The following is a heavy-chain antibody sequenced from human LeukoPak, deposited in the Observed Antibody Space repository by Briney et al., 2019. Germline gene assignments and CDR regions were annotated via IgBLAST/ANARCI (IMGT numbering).Heavy chain of an antibody. CDR1: GGSISSYY. CDR2: IYYSGST. Sequence: PSETLSLTCTVSGGSISSYYWSWIRQPPGKGLEWIGYIYYSGSTNYNPSLKSRVTISVDTSKNQFSLKLSSVTAADTAVYYCAREVAIGYSYGYHYFDYWGPGTLVTVSS. J-gene: IGHJ4*02. V-gene: IGHV4-59*01. D-gene: IGHD5-18*01. CDR3: AREVAIGYSYGYHYFDY.